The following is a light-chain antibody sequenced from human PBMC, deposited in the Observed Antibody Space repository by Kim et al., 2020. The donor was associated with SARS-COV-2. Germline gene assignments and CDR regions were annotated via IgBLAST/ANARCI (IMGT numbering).Light chain of an antibody. Sequence: SYELTQPPSVSVSPGQTARITCSGDALAKKYAYWYQQKSGQAPVLVIYEDRKRPSGIPERFSGSSSGTMATLTISGAQVEDEADYYCYSTDSSGDHHVFATGTKVTVL. CDR2: EDR. CDR1: ALAKKY. V-gene: IGLV3-10*01. CDR3: YSTDSSGDHHV. J-gene: IGLJ1*01.